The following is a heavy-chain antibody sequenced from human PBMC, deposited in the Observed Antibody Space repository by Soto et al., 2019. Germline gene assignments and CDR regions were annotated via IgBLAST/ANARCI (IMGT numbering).Heavy chain of an antibody. CDR2: IVVGSGNT. CDR3: AADPGTTGSPDFYYFDY. D-gene: IGHD1-7*01. J-gene: IGHJ4*02. CDR1: GFTFTSSA. V-gene: IGHV1-58*02. Sequence: SVKVSCKASGFTFTSSAMQWVRQARGQRLERIGWIVVGSGNTNYAQKFQERVTITRDMSTSTAYMELSSLRSEDTAVYYCAADPGTTGSPDFYYFDYWGQGTLVTVSS.